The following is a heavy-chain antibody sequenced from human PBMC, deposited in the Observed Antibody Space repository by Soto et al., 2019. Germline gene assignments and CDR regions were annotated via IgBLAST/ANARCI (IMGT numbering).Heavy chain of an antibody. Sequence: QLQLQESGSGLVKPSQTLSLTCAVSGGSISSGGYSWSWIRQPPGKGLEWIGSIYHSGSTSYNPSLKSRATISVDRSKNQFSLKLSSVTAADTAVYYCAAGGGLPRYYWGHGTLVTVSS. D-gene: IGHD5-12*01. CDR2: IYHSGST. CDR3: AAGGGLPRYY. V-gene: IGHV4-30-2*01. CDR1: GGSISSGGYS. J-gene: IGHJ4*01.